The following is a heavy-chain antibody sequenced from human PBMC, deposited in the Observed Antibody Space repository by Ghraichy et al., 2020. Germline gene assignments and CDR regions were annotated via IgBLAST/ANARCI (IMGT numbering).Heavy chain of an antibody. J-gene: IGHJ4*02. CDR1: GYTFTAYH. D-gene: IGHD4-17*01. V-gene: IGHV1-2*06. Sequence: ASVKVSCKASGYTFTAYHIHWVRQAPGQGLEWMGRINPNSGGIKYAQKFQGRVTMTRDTSTSTAYMEVSRVRFDDTAFYYCARLGLDYDDHEYVPFDYWGQGALVTVFS. CDR2: INPNSGGI. CDR3: ARLGLDYDDHEYVPFDY.